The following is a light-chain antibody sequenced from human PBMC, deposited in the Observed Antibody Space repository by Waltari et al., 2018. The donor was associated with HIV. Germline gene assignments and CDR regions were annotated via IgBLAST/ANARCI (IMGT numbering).Light chain of an antibody. CDR1: SRDVGSYNL. CDR2: EVS. CDR3: CSYAGSSTFAV. Sequence: QSALTQPASVSGSPGQSIPISCTGTSRDVGSYNLVSWYQQHPGKAPKRMIYEVSKRPSGVSNRFSGSKSGNTASLTISGLQAEDEADYYCCSYAGSSTFAVFGGGTKLTVL. J-gene: IGLJ3*02. V-gene: IGLV2-23*02.